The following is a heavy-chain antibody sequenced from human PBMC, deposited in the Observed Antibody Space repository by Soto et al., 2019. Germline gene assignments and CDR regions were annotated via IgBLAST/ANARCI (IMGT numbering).Heavy chain of an antibody. CDR2: IIPIFGTA. CDR1: GGTFSSYA. V-gene: IGHV1-69*06. CDR3: ARSLCGGDCYYPPNWYFDL. Sequence: QVQLVQSGAEVKKPGSSVKVSCKASGGTFSSYAISWVRQAPGQGLEWMGGIIPIFGTANYAQKFLGRVTITADKSTSTAYMELSSLRSEDTAVYYCARSLCGGDCYYPPNWYFDLWGRGTLVTVSS. J-gene: IGHJ2*01. D-gene: IGHD2-21*02.